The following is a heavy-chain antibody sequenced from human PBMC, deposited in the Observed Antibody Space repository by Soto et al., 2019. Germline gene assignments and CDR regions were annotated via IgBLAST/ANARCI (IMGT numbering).Heavy chain of an antibody. D-gene: IGHD2-15*01. CDR3: ARKVLGAASRPDWWYFDL. J-gene: IGHJ2*01. V-gene: IGHV3-23*01. CDR2: ISGGGDRT. Sequence: EVQLLESGGGLVQPGGSLRLSCVGSGFTFINYAMNWVRQTPGKGLEWVSTISGGGDRTFDADTVKGRFTISRDNSKNTVNLQMNSLRADATAVYYCARKVLGAASRPDWWYFDLWGRRTLVTVSS. CDR1: GFTFINYA.